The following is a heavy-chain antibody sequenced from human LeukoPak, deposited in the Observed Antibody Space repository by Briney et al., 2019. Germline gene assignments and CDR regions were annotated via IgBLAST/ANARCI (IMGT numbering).Heavy chain of an antibody. CDR1: GFTFSSYA. V-gene: IGHV3-23*01. Sequence: PGGSLRLSCAASGFTFSSYATTWVRQAPGKGLEWVSVISGSGGSTYYADSAKGRFTISRDNSKNTVYLQMNSLRAEDTAVYHCAKDIGYDFWNGRDAFDIWGQGTMVTVSS. CDR3: AKDIGYDFWNGRDAFDI. CDR2: ISGSGGST. D-gene: IGHD3-3*01. J-gene: IGHJ3*02.